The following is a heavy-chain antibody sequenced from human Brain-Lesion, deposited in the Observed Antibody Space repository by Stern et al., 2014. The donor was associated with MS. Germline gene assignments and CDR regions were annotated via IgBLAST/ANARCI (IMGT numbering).Heavy chain of an antibody. J-gene: IGHJ4*02. Sequence: QVQLVQSGAEVKKPGASVRVSCEASGNSFTHFYIHWVRQAPGQGLEWMGWINPNSGGTKFAQKFQGWVTITRDTSMTTAYMEVTSLTSDDTAVYYCAIGGRYYADYWGQGTLVTVSS. CDR3: AIGGRYYADY. CDR2: INPNSGGT. D-gene: IGHD2-2*01. V-gene: IGHV1-2*04. CDR1: GNSFTHFY.